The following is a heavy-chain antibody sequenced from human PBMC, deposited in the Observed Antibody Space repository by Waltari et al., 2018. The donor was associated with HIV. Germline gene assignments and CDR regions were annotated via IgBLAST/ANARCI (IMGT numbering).Heavy chain of an antibody. CDR1: GFTFSSYA. Sequence: EVQLLESGGGLVQPGGSLRLSCAASGFTFSSYAMSWVRQAPGKGREWVSGMSGSGGSTYDADSGKGRFTISRDNSKNTLYLQMNSLRAEDTAVYYCAKEPPGCTNGVCQGYWGQGTLVTVSS. J-gene: IGHJ4*02. CDR3: AKEPPGCTNGVCQGY. CDR2: MSGSGGST. D-gene: IGHD2-8*01. V-gene: IGHV3-23*01.